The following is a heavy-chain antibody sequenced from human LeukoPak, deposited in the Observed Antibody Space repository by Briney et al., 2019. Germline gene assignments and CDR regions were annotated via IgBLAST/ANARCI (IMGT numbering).Heavy chain of an antibody. CDR1: GFTFSNYA. V-gene: IGHV3-23*01. D-gene: IGHD2-15*01. CDR3: AKDRRGGFIVVVLEN. CDR2: IGGSGEST. Sequence: GGSLRLSCAASGFTFSNYAMSWVRQAPGKGLEWVSAIGGSGESTYYADSVKGRFTISRDNSKNTLYLQMNSLRAEDTAVYYCAKDRRGGFIVVVLENWGQGILVTVSS. J-gene: IGHJ4*02.